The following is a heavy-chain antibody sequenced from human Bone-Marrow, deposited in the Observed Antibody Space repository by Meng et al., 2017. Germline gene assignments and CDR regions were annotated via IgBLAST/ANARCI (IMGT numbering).Heavy chain of an antibody. V-gene: IGHV3-43D*03. CDR2: ISWDGGST. Sequence: GESLKISCAASGFTFDDYAMHWVRQAPGKGLEWVSLISWDGGSTYYAASVKGRFTISRDNSKNSLYLQMNSLRAEDTALYYCAKDGGDYGDYWSENWFDPWGQGTLVTVSS. D-gene: IGHD4-17*01. CDR1: GFTFDDYA. CDR3: AKDGGDYGDYWSENWFDP. J-gene: IGHJ5*02.